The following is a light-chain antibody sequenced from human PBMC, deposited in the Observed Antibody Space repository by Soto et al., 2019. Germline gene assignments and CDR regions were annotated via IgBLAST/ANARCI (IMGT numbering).Light chain of an antibody. CDR1: QSIGDW. CDR3: QHYSTYSGT. J-gene: IGKJ3*01. V-gene: IGKV1-5*03. Sequence: DFQMAQSPSTLSASVGDRVTITCRASQSIGDWLAWFQQKPGKAPALLIYRASYLESGVPSRFSGSGSGTEFTLTISSLQPDDFSTYYCQHYSTYSGTFGPGTTVEIK. CDR2: RAS.